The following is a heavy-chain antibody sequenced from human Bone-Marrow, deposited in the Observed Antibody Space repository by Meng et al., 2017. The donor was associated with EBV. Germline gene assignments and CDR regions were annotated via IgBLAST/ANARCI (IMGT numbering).Heavy chain of an antibody. Sequence: QVQLQESVPGLVMASETLCLTCTVSGGAVNTGSYDWNLIRQPPGKGLEYLGHVYYTARTNNNPALNSRVSISVDTSKNHFSLRLNSATAADTAIYYCARIGYSSGWYATDYWGQGTLVTVSS. D-gene: IGHD6-19*01. CDR2: VYYTART. CDR3: ARIGYSSGWYATDY. V-gene: IGHV4-61*03. J-gene: IGHJ4*02. CDR1: GGAVNTGSYD.